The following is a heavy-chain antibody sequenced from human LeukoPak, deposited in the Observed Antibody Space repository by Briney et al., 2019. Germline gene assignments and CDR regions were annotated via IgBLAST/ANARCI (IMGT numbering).Heavy chain of an antibody. CDR1: GFTFSTYA. J-gene: IGHJ4*02. CDR2: ISCRGGST. CDR3: ANRYDSSGYYSPTHFDY. D-gene: IGHD3-22*01. Sequence: AGGSLRLSCAASGFTFSTYAMSWVRQAPGKGLEWVSTISCRGGSTYYADSVKGRFTISRDNSKNTLYMQMNSLRAEDTAVYYCANRYDSSGYYSPTHFDYWGQGTLVTVSS. V-gene: IGHV3-23*01.